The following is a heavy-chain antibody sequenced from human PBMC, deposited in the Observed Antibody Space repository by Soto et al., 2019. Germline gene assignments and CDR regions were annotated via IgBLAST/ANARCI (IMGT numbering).Heavy chain of an antibody. J-gene: IGHJ6*02. Sequence: GESLKISCAASGFTFSSYAMSWVRQAPGKGLEWVSAISGSGGSTYYADSVKGRFTISRDNSKNTLYLQMNSLRAEDTAVYYCAKDRGYDILIGYKDYYGMDVWGQGTTVTVSS. CDR2: ISGSGGST. CDR3: AKDRGYDILIGYKDYYGMDV. D-gene: IGHD3-9*01. CDR1: GFTFSSYA. V-gene: IGHV3-23*01.